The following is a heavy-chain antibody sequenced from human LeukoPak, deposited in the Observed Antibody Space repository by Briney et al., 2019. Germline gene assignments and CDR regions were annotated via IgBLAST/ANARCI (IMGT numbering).Heavy chain of an antibody. V-gene: IGHV1-18*01. CDR3: ASPTETTVDAFDI. J-gene: IGHJ3*02. D-gene: IGHD4-17*01. CDR1: GYTFTSYG. Sequence: ASVKVSCKASGYTFTSYGISWVRQAPGQGLEWMGWISAYNGNTNYAQKLQGRVTVTTDTSTSTAYMELRSLRSDDTAVYYCASPTETTVDAFDIWGQGTMVTVSS. CDR2: ISAYNGNT.